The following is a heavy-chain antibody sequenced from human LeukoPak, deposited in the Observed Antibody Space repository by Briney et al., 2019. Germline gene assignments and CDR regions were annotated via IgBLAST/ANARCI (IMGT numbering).Heavy chain of an antibody. CDR2: ISISSNYI. D-gene: IGHD3-10*01. Sequence: GGSLRLSCAASGFTFSRYSMDWVRQAPGKGLEWVSSISISSNYIYYADSVKGRFTISRDNAKNSLYLQMNSLRAEDTAVYYCAKVRGVITYFDYWGQGTLVTVSS. CDR1: GFTFSRYS. V-gene: IGHV3-21*04. CDR3: AKVRGVITYFDY. J-gene: IGHJ4*02.